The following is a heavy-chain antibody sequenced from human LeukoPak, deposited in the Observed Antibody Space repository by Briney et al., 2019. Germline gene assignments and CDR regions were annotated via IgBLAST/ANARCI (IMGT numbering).Heavy chain of an antibody. D-gene: IGHD5-18*01. Sequence: GGSLRLSCAASGFTFTDYYMSWIRQAPGKGLGWVSYITNSGTTIYYADSVKGRFTISRDNAKNSLYLQMNSLRAEDTAVYYCARDAGYGYWVVDYWGQGTLVTVSS. CDR2: ITNSGTTI. V-gene: IGHV3-11*04. J-gene: IGHJ4*02. CDR1: GFTFTDYY. CDR3: ARDAGYGYWVVDY.